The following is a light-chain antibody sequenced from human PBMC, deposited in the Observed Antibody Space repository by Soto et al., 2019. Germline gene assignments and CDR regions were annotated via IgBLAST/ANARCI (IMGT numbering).Light chain of an antibody. V-gene: IGKV3-15*01. CDR2: GAS. J-gene: IGKJ4*01. CDR1: QSVSSN. Sequence: EVVLTQSPGPLSVSPGERATLSCRASQSVSSNLAWYQQKPGQAPRLLLYGASTRATGIPARFSGSGSGTEFTLTISSLQSEDFSVYYCQQYNNWPTLTFGGGTKVDI. CDR3: QQYNNWPTLT.